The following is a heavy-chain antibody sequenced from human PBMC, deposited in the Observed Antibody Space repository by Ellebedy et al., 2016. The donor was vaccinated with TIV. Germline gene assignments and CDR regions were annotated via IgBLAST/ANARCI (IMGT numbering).Heavy chain of an antibody. V-gene: IGHV3-23*01. CDR1: GFSFNTFF. CDR3: RQGHYADY. J-gene: IGHJ4*02. Sequence: GGSLRLXCAASGFSFNTFFMSWVRHSPWRGLEWVSTISAGSDTTRFADSVKGRFTISRDISKNTVYLRMNDLRAEDTAVYYCRQGHYADYWGQGTLVTVSS. CDR2: ISAGSDTT.